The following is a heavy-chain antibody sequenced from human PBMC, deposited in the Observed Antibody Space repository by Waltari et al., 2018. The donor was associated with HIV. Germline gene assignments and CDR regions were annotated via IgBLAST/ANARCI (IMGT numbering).Heavy chain of an antibody. D-gene: IGHD3-3*01. Sequence: QVQLVQSGAEVKKPGASVKVSCKASGYTFTGYYKHLVRPAPGQGLEWMGWINPNSGGTNYAQKFQGRVTMTRDTSISTAYMELSRLRSDDTAVYYCARGGLTIFGVVIPALDYWGQGTLVTVSS. CDR2: INPNSGGT. CDR1: GYTFTGYY. V-gene: IGHV1-2*02. J-gene: IGHJ4*02. CDR3: ARGGLTIFGVVIPALDY.